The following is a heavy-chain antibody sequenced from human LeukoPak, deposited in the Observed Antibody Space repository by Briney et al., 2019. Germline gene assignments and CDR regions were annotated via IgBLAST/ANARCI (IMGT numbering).Heavy chain of an antibody. D-gene: IGHD3/OR15-3a*01. V-gene: IGHV4-39*01. CDR3: ARQAGSGLFILP. CDR1: GVSISSSNSY. CDR2: IYYTGNT. J-gene: IGHJ4*02. Sequence: SETLSLTCTVSGVSISSSNSYWGWIRQPPGKGLEWIGSIYYTGNTYYNASLKSRVTISIDTSKNQISLRLTSVTATDTAIYYCARQAGSGLFILPGGQGTLVTVSS.